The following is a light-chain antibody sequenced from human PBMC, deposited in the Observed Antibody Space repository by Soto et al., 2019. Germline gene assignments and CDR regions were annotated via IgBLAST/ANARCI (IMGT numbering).Light chain of an antibody. V-gene: IGKV3-20*01. CDR3: QQYGSSPLT. CDR2: GAS. CDR1: QSVSSSY. Sequence: EIVLTQSPGTLPLSPGERATLSCRASQSVSSSYLAWYQQKPGQAPRLLIYGASSRATGIPDRFSGSGSGTDFTLTISRREPEDFAVYYCQQYGSSPLTFGQGTKVEIK. J-gene: IGKJ1*01.